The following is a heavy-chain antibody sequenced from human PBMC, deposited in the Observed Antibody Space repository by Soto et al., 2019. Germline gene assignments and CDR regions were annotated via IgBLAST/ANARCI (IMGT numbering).Heavy chain of an antibody. CDR1: GYTFSSSP. CDR2: INTANDDT. Sequence: ASVKVSCKASGYTFSSSPLHWVRQAPGQRPEWMGWINTANDDTKYSQKFQDRVTLTRDTSASTAYMEVSSLTPEDTAVYYCARDEGVASGNWGQGTMVTVSS. D-gene: IGHD5-12*01. V-gene: IGHV1-3*04. J-gene: IGHJ4*02. CDR3: ARDEGVASGN.